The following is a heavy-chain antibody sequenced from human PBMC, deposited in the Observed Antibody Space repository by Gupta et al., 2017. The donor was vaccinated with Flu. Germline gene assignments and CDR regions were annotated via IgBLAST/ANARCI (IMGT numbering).Heavy chain of an antibody. CDR3: ARDEGGSFLRY. Sequence: EVQLLESGGGLVQPGGSVRLSCAASGFTFSNYALSWVRQAPGKGLEWVSAVDSAYNTYYADSVKGRITISRDNSKSTLYLQVNSLRAEDTALYYCARDEGGSFLRYWGLGTLVTVSS. CDR2: VDSAYNT. D-gene: IGHD1-26*01. J-gene: IGHJ4*02. CDR1: GFTFSNYA. V-gene: IGHV3-23*01.